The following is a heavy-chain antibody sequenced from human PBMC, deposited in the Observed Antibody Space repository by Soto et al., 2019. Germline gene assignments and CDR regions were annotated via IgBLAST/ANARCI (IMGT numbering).Heavy chain of an antibody. D-gene: IGHD3-22*01. V-gene: IGHV4-38-2*02. J-gene: IGHJ5*02. CDR3: ARDSSGYYWFDP. Sequence: SETLSLTCAVSGFSISSGYFWGWIRQPPGRGPEWLGSIYHSGTTYYNPSVKGRVTISVDTSKNQFSLKMSSVTAADTAVYYCARDSSGYYWFDPWGQGTLVTVS. CDR2: IYHSGTT. CDR1: GFSISSGYF.